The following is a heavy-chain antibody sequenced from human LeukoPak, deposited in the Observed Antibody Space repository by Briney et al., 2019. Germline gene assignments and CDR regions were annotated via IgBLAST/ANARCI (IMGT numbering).Heavy chain of an antibody. CDR3: ARDWFGELLGARDAFDI. CDR1: GYTFTGYY. J-gene: IGHJ3*02. CDR2: INPNSGGT. Sequence: ASVKVSCKASGYTFTGYYMHWVRQAPGQGLEWMGWINPNSGGTNYAQKFQGRVTMTRDASISTAYMELSRLRSDDTAVYYCARDWFGELLGARDAFDIWGQGTMVTVSS. D-gene: IGHD3-10*01. V-gene: IGHV1-2*02.